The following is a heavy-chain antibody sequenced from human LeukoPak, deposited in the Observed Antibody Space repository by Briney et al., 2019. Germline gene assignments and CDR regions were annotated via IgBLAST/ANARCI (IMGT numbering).Heavy chain of an antibody. V-gene: IGHV3-74*01. Sequence: GGSLRLSCAASGFTFSSYWMHWVRQAPGKGLVWVSRISTDGSTTTYADSVKGRFTISRDSAKNTLYLQMNSLRAEDTAVYYCARSMATIRDYWGQGTLVTVSS. CDR3: ARSMATIRDY. CDR1: GFTFSSYW. CDR2: ISTDGSTT. J-gene: IGHJ4*02. D-gene: IGHD5-12*01.